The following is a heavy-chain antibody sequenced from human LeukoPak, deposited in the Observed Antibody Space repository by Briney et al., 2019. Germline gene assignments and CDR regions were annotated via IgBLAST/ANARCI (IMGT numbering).Heavy chain of an antibody. Sequence: PGGSLRLSCAASGFTISSYDMHWVRQATGKGLEWVSAIGTAGDPYYPGSVKGRFTISRENAKNSLYLQMNSLRAGDTAVYYCARAGSGWSLEYYFDYWGQGTLVTVSS. CDR2: IGTAGDP. D-gene: IGHD6-19*01. V-gene: IGHV3-13*05. CDR3: ARAGSGWSLEYYFDY. CDR1: GFTISSYD. J-gene: IGHJ4*02.